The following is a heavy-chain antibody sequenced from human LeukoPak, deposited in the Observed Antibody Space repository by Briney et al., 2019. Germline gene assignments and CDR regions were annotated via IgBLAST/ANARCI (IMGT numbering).Heavy chain of an antibody. Sequence: SVKVSCKASGGTFSSYAISWVRQAPGQGLEWMGRIIPIFGTANYAQKFQGRVTITTDESTSTAYMELSSLRSEDTAVYYCARVLSGSYYDAFDIWGQGTMITVSS. D-gene: IGHD1-26*01. CDR3: ARVLSGSYYDAFDI. J-gene: IGHJ3*02. CDR1: GGTFSSYA. V-gene: IGHV1-69*05. CDR2: IIPIFGTA.